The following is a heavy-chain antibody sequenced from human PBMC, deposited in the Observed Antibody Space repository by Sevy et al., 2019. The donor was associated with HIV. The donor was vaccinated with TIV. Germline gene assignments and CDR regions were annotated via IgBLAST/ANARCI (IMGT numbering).Heavy chain of an antibody. J-gene: IGHJ4*02. CDR3: SGAPTYDFCLDS. D-gene: IGHD3-3*01. Sequence: GGSLRLSCTSSGLTFRDYGISWFRQAPGKGLEWVSFIRSNAYGETPQYAASVKDRFTISRDDSKGIAYLQMNSLKIEDTAMYFCSGAPTYDFCLDSWGRGTLVTVSS. CDR1: GLTFRDYG. CDR2: IRSNAYGETP. V-gene: IGHV3-49*03.